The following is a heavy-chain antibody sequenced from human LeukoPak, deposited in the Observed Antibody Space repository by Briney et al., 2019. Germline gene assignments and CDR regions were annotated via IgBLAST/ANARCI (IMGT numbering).Heavy chain of an antibody. D-gene: IGHD3-10*01. Sequence: GESLKISCKGSGYSFTSYWIGWVRQMPGKGLEWMGIIYPGDSDTRYSPSFQGQVTISADKSISTAYLQWSSLKASDTAMYYCARRVTMVRGAVVWSDPWGQGTLVTVSS. V-gene: IGHV5-51*01. CDR3: ARRVTMVRGAVVWSDP. J-gene: IGHJ5*02. CDR1: GYSFTSYW. CDR2: IYPGDSDT.